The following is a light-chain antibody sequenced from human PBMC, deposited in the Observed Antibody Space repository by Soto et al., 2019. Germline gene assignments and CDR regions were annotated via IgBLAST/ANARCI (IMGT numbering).Light chain of an antibody. V-gene: IGKV1-12*01. CDR2: AAS. Sequence: DIQMTQSPSSVSAPVGDRVTITCRASQGVGSWLAWYQQKPGKAPKLLIFAASSLQSGVPSRFSGSGSGTDFTLTISCLQPEDVASYYCQQANSFPWTFGQGTEVEIK. CDR1: QGVGSW. CDR3: QQANSFPWT. J-gene: IGKJ1*01.